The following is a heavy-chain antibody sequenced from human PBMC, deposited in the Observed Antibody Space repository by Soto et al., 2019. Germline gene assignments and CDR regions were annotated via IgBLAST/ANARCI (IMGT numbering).Heavy chain of an antibody. CDR2: VFHSGTT. CDR1: GYSINSGGYF. V-gene: IGHV4-38-2*02. CDR3: ARDPHYYENNDYLDY. D-gene: IGHD3-22*01. Sequence: PSETLSLTCAVSGYSINSGGYFWGWIRQPPGKGLEWIGSVFHSGTTYSNPSLKSRITISVDTSKNQFSLDLRSVTAADTAVYYFARDPHYYENNDYLDYWGHGTLVTVSS. J-gene: IGHJ4*01.